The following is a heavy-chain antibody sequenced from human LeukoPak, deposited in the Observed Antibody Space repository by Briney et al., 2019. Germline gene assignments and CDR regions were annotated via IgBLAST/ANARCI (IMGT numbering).Heavy chain of an antibody. V-gene: IGHV3-7*01. D-gene: IGHD6-13*01. J-gene: IGHJ6*02. CDR2: IKQDGSEK. Sequence: GGSLRLSCAASGFTFSSYWMSWVRQAPGKGLEWVANIKQDGSEKYYVDSVKGRFTISRDNAKNSLYLQMNSLRAEDTAVYYCARGHSSSWFVYYYGMDVWGQGTTVTFSS. CDR3: ARGHSSSWFVYYYGMDV. CDR1: GFTFSSYW.